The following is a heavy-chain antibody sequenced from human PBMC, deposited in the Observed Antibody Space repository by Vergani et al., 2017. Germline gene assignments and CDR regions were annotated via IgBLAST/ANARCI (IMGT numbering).Heavy chain of an antibody. V-gene: IGHV3-30*02. CDR2: IRYDGSNK. Sequence: QVQLVESGGGVVQPGGSLRLSCAASGFTFSSYGMHWVRQAPGKGLEWVAFIRYDGSNKYYADSVKGRFTISRDNSKNTLYLQMNSLRAEDTAVYYCAKVNRGYGVYYYYYYGMDVWGQGITVTVSS. D-gene: IGHD2-8*01. CDR3: AKVNRGYGVYYYYYYGMDV. J-gene: IGHJ6*02. CDR1: GFTFSSYG.